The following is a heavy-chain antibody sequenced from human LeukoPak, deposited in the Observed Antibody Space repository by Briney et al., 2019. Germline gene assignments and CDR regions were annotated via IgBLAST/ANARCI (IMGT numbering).Heavy chain of an antibody. Sequence: PSETLSLTCTVSGCSISSYYWSWIRQPPGKGLGWVGYIYYSGSTNYNPSLKSRVNISVDTSKNQFSLKLSSVTAADTAVYYCARGRVVPAAMGFDYWGQGTLVTVSS. V-gene: IGHV4-59*01. CDR2: IYYSGST. D-gene: IGHD2-2*01. J-gene: IGHJ4*02. CDR1: GCSISSYY. CDR3: ARGRVVPAAMGFDY.